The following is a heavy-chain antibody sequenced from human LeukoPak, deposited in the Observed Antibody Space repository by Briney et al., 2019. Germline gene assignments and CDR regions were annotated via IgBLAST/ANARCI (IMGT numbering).Heavy chain of an antibody. CDR3: ARDITGISWFDP. J-gene: IGHJ5*02. Sequence: SETLSLTCAVSGGSISSGGYSWSWIRQPPGKGLEWIGYIYYSGSTYYNPSRRSRVTISVDTSKNQFSLKLSSVTAADTAVYYCARDITGISWFDPWGQGTLVTVSS. CDR1: GGSISSGGYS. D-gene: IGHD2-8*02. CDR2: IYYSGST. V-gene: IGHV4-30-4*07.